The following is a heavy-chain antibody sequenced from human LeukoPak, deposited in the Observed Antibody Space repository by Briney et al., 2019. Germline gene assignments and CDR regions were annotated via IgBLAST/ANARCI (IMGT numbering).Heavy chain of an antibody. D-gene: IGHD3-10*01. V-gene: IGHV3-48*02. CDR1: GFTFSTYS. Sequence: GGSLRLSCAASGFTFSTYSMNWVRQAPGKGLEWVSYIGANSAILHADSVKGRFTISRDNAKNSLSLQMNSLRDDDTALYYCAREGHYGAFDIWGQGTMVTVSS. CDR3: AREGHYGAFDI. J-gene: IGHJ3*02. CDR2: IGANSAI.